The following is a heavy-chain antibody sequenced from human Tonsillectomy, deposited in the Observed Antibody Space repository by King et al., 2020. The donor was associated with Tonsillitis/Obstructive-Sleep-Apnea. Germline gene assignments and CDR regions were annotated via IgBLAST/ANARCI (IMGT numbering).Heavy chain of an antibody. CDR2: ISESASST. CDR1: GFTFSSYT. Sequence: VQLVESGGGLVQPGGSLRLSCAASGFTFSSYTMSWVRQAPGQGLEWVSAISESASSTHYADSVKGRFTISRDNSRNTLFLQMNSLRAEDTAVYYCAKDGWSHWGQGTLVTVSS. V-gene: IGHV3-23*04. CDR3: AKDGWSH. J-gene: IGHJ4*02. D-gene: IGHD3-3*01.